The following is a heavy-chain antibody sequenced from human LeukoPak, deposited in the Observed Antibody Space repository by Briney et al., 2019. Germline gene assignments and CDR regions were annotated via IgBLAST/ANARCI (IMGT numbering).Heavy chain of an antibody. CDR3: AGGRAGTPMPYYYFGMDV. CDR1: GGSISSGGYY. V-gene: IGHV4-30-2*01. D-gene: IGHD2-2*01. Sequence: NPSETLSLTCTVSGGSISSGGYYWSWIRQPPGKGLEWIGYIYHSGSTYYNPSLKSRVTMSVDSSKNQFSLDLSSVTAADAAVYYCAGGRAGTPMPYYYFGMDVWGQGTTVTVSS. J-gene: IGHJ6*02. CDR2: IYHSGST.